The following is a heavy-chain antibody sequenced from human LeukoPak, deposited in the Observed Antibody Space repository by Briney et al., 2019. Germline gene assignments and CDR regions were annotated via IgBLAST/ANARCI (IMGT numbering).Heavy chain of an antibody. D-gene: IGHD6-13*01. CDR2: ISGSGGST. J-gene: IGHJ3*02. CDR1: GSTFSAYA. V-gene: IGHV3-23*01. CDR3: AKDRGIGSSWYSGAFDI. Sequence: GGSLRPSCAVSGSTFSAYAMTWVRQAPEKGLEWVSVISGSGGSTYYADSVNGRFTISRDNSKNTLYLQMNSLRVEDTAVYYCAKDRGIGSSWYSGAFDIWGQGTMVTVSS.